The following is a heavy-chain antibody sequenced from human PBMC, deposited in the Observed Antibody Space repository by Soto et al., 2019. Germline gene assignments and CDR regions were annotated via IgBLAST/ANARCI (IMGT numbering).Heavy chain of an antibody. Sequence: GGSLRLSCAASGFTFSSYAMSWVRQAPGKGLEWVSAISGSGGSTYYADSVKGRFTISRDNSKNTLYLQMNSLRAEDTAVYYCAKDHGFWSGYFHFDYWGQGTLVTVSS. D-gene: IGHD3-3*01. CDR2: ISGSGGST. CDR1: GFTFSSYA. V-gene: IGHV3-23*01. J-gene: IGHJ4*02. CDR3: AKDHGFWSGYFHFDY.